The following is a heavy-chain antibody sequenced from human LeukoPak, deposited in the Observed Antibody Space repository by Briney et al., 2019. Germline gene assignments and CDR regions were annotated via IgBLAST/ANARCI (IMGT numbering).Heavy chain of an antibody. CDR1: GSCFTTYW. V-gene: IGHV5-10-1*01. CDR3: ASHYDHDSTLLDY. CDR2: IHPSDSGT. D-gene: IGHD3-16*01. Sequence: GESLKISCRGSGSCFTTYWISWVRHTPGEGLEWMGRIHPSDSGTNYSPSFEGHVTFSADKSITTAYLQWTSLKASDIAIYFCASHYDHDSTLLDYWGRGTLVTVSS. J-gene: IGHJ4*02.